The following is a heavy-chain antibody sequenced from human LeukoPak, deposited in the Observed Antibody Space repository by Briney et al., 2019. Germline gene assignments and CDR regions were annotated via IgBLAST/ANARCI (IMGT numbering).Heavy chain of an antibody. V-gene: IGHV1-18*01. CDR1: GYTFTSYG. D-gene: IGHD2-21*02. CDR2: ISAYNGNT. CDR3: ARVPTLRVVTTPTYFDY. J-gene: IGHJ4*02. Sequence: GASVKVSCKASGYTFTSYGISWVRQAPGQGLEWMGWISAYNGNTNYAQKLQGRVTMTTDTSTSTADMELRSLRSDDTAVYYCARVPTLRVVTTPTYFDYWGQGTPVTVSS.